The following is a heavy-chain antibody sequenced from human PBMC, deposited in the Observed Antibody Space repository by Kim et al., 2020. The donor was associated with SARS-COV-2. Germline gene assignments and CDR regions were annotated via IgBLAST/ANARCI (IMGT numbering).Heavy chain of an antibody. D-gene: IGHD3-16*01. J-gene: IGHJ6*01. V-gene: IGHV3-48*02. CDR2: ISGTSYST. Sequence: GGSLRLSCAASGFTFSTYSMHWVRQAPGKGLEWVSSISGTSYSTYYAHSVKGRFTISRDNGKNSLYLQMNSLRDEDTAVYYCAKALFCLDSGYYVMDVWG. CDR3: AKALFCLDSGYYVMDV. CDR1: GFTFSTYS.